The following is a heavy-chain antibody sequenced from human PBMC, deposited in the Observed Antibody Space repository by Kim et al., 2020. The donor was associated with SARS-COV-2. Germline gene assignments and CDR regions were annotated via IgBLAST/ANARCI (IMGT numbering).Heavy chain of an antibody. CDR1: GGSISSSSYY. J-gene: IGHJ4*02. Sequence: SETLSLTCNVSGGSISSSSYYWGWIRQPPGKGLEWIGSISYSGSTHYTLTLKSRVTISVDTYKNQFPLKMSTVTAADTAVYYCAEHRRITMIVVSTRGYYFYYWGPGTLVTVSS. CDR2: ISYSGST. CDR3: AEHRRITMIVVSTRGYYFYY. V-gene: IGHV4-39*01. D-gene: IGHD3-22*01.